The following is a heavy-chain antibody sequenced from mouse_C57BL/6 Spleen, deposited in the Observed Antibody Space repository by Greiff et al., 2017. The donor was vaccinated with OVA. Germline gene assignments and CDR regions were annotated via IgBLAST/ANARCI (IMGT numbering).Heavy chain of an antibody. CDR3: ARDYYCSRVDY. Sequence: VQLKQSGPVLVKPGASVKMSCKASGYTFTDYYMNWGRQSHGKSREWLGVINPYNEGTSYNQKFKGKATLTVYKSSSTAYMELNSLTSDDSAVYYCARDYYCSRVDYWGQGTTLTVSS. J-gene: IGHJ2*01. V-gene: IGHV1-19*01. CDR1: GYTFTDYY. D-gene: IGHD1-1*01. CDR2: INPYNEGT.